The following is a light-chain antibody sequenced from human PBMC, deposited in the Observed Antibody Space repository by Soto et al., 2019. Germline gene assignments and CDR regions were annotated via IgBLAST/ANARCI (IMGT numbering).Light chain of an antibody. CDR1: SSDVGGYNY. V-gene: IGLV2-14*01. J-gene: IGLJ2*01. CDR3: SSYTGSSTYVL. CDR2: DVS. Sequence: QSALTQPASVSGSPGQSITISCTGTSSDVGGYNYVSWYQQHPGKAPKLMIYDVSNRPSGVSNRFSGSKSGNTASLTISGLQADDXTDYYCSSYTGSSTYVLFGGGTKLTVX.